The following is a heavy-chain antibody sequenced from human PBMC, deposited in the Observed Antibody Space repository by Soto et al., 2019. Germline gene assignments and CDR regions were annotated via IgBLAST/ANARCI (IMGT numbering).Heavy chain of an antibody. CDR1: GFTFSSYG. D-gene: IGHD4-17*01. J-gene: IGHJ4*02. CDR3: AREPLTVTNPLVDY. V-gene: IGHV3-33*01. Sequence: QVQLVESGGGVVQPGRSLRLSCAASGFTFSSYGMHWVRQAPGKGLEWVAVIWYDGSNKYYADSVKGRFTISRDNSKNTLYLQMNSLRAEDTAVYYCAREPLTVTNPLVDYWGQRTLVTVSS. CDR2: IWYDGSNK.